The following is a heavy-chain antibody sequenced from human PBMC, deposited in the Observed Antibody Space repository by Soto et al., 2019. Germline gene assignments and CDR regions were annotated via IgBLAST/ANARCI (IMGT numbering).Heavy chain of an antibody. D-gene: IGHD2-15*01. Sequence: EVQLLESGGGLVQPGGSLRLSCAASGFTFSSYAMSWVRQAPGKGLEWVSAISGSGGSTYYADSVKGRFTVSRDNSKNTLYLQMNSLRADDTAVYYCANVGYCSGGSCYESNYFDYWGQGTLVTVSS. CDR3: ANVGYCSGGSCYESNYFDY. V-gene: IGHV3-23*01. J-gene: IGHJ4*02. CDR1: GFTFSSYA. CDR2: ISGSGGST.